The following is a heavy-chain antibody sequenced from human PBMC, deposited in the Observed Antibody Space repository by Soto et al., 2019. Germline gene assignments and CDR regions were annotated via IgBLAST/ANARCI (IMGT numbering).Heavy chain of an antibody. CDR2: IIPVFGLV. V-gene: IGHV1-69*01. CDR3: AVGRILVVRSRAYYGMDV. J-gene: IGHJ6*02. Sequence: QVHLRLQSGAEVKKPGSALKVSCKASGGTPSNSAISWVRQAPGHGIEWMRVIIPVFGLVKYAQNFQGSVTTTADESTNTSYMELSSLRPEDTAVYYCAVGRILVVRSRAYYGMDVCGQGPTVTLAS. D-gene: IGHD3-3*02. CDR1: GGTPSNSA.